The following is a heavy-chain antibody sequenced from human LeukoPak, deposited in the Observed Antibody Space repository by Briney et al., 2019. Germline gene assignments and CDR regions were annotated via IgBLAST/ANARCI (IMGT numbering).Heavy chain of an antibody. J-gene: IGHJ4*02. Sequence: ASETLSLTCTVSGGSISSYYWSWIRQPPGKGLEWIGYIYYSGSTNYNPSLKSRVTISVDTSKNQFSLKLSSVTAADTAVYYCARVGLLYYFDYWGQGTLVTVSS. D-gene: IGHD2-15*01. CDR1: GGSISSYY. CDR2: IYYSGST. CDR3: ARVGLLYYFDY. V-gene: IGHV4-59*08.